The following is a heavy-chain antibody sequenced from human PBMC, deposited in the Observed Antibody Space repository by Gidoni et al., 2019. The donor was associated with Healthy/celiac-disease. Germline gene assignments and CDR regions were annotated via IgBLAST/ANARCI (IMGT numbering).Heavy chain of an antibody. V-gene: IGHV4-31*03. Sequence: QVQLQESGPGLVKPSQTLSLTCTVSGGSISSGGYYWSWIRQHPGKGLEWIGYIFYRGSTYYNPSHKGRFTISVDTSKNQSSWKLSSVTAADPAGYYWGGGGKGGAVVPYYYYGMDVWGQGTTVTVSS. CDR1: GGSISSGGYY. D-gene: IGHD2-2*01. J-gene: IGHJ6*02. CDR2: IFYRGST. CDR3: GGGGKGGAVVPYYYYGMDV.